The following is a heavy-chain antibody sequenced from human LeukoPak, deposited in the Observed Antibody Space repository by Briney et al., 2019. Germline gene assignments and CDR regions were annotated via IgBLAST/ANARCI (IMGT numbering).Heavy chain of an antibody. CDR2: IYYSGST. J-gene: IGHJ4*02. D-gene: IGHD3-9*01. V-gene: IGHV4-61*01. CDR1: GGSVSSGSYY. Sequence: SETLSLTCTVSGGSVSSGSYYWSWIRQPPGKGLEWIGYIYYSGSTNYNPSLKSRVTISVDTSKNQFSLKLSSVTAADTAVYYCASMGSRSTGYIDYWGQGTLVTVSS. CDR3: ASMGSRSTGYIDY.